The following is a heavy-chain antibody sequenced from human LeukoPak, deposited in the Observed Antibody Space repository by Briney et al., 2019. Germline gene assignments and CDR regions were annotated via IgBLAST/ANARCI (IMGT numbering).Heavy chain of an antibody. D-gene: IGHD4-23*01. CDR2: ISYDGSNK. Sequence: GGSLRLSCAASGFTFSSYGMHWVRQAPGKGLEWVAVISYDGSNKYYADSVKGRFTISRDNSKNTLYLQMNSLRAEDTAVYYCAKEDYGGNPGWVDGMDVWGQGTTVTVPS. CDR1: GFTFSSYG. V-gene: IGHV3-30*18. J-gene: IGHJ6*02. CDR3: AKEDYGGNPGWVDGMDV.